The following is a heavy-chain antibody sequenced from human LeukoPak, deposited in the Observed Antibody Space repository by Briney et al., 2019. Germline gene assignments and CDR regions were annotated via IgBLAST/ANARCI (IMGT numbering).Heavy chain of an antibody. D-gene: IGHD3-22*01. CDR3: ARHRDSRGYYNDAFDI. J-gene: IGHJ3*02. Sequence: GESLKISCQGSGYSFPTYWIGWVRQMPGKGLEWMGITYPGDSDTRYSPSLQGQVTISADKSISTAYLQWSSLKASDAAMYYCARHRDSRGYYNDAFDIWGQGTMVTVSS. CDR2: TYPGDSDT. CDR1: GYSFPTYW. V-gene: IGHV5-51*01.